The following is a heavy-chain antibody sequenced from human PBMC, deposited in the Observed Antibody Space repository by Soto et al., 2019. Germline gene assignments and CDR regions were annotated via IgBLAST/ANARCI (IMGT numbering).Heavy chain of an antibody. Sequence: QVQLVQSGAEVKKPGSSVKVSCKASGGTFSSYTISWVRQAPGQGLEWMGRIIPILGIANYAQKFQGRVTITADKSTSTAYMELSSLRSEDTAVYYCAISDSSSPFDYWGQGSLVTVSS. CDR2: IIPILGIA. CDR1: GGTFSSYT. V-gene: IGHV1-69*02. J-gene: IGHJ4*02. CDR3: AISDSSSPFDY. D-gene: IGHD6-13*01.